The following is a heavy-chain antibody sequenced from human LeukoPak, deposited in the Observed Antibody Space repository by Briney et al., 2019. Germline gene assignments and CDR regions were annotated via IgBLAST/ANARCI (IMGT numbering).Heavy chain of an antibody. CDR2: ISGSGIST. V-gene: IGHV3-23*01. Sequence: PGGSLRLSCAGSGFNFSNYAMGWVRQAPGKGLEWVSAISGSGISTYYADSVTGRFTMSRDNSKNTLYLQMNSLRAEDTAVYYCAREPKSITMIVVVTNYFDHWGQGTLVTVSS. CDR1: GFNFSNYA. D-gene: IGHD3-22*01. CDR3: AREPKSITMIVVVTNYFDH. J-gene: IGHJ4*02.